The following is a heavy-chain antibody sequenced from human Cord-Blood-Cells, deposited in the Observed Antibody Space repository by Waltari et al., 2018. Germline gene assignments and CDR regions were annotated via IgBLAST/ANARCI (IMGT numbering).Heavy chain of an antibody. CDR2: IYYSGGT. J-gene: IGHJ5*02. D-gene: IGHD3-9*01. CDR3: AGRGLGNWVDP. CDR1: GGSISSYY. V-gene: IGHV4-59*12. Sequence: QVQLQESGPGLVKPSETLSLTCTVSGGSISSYYWRWIRQPPGKGLEWIWYIYYSGGTEDNPALTSRVPISVDASKNQFSRERSSVTAADTAVYYCAGRGLGNWVDPWGQGTLVSVSS.